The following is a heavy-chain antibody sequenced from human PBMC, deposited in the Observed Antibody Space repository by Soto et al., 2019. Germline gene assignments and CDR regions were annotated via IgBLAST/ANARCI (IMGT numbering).Heavy chain of an antibody. CDR2: ISGSGGST. CDR3: AKDVGSYSSGWPQDY. J-gene: IGHJ4*02. Sequence: GGSLRLSCAASGFTFSSYAMSWVRQAPGKGLEWVSAISGSGGSTYYADSVKGRFTISRDNSKNTLYLQMNSLRAEDTAVYYCAKDVGSYSSGWPQDYWGQGTLVTVSS. D-gene: IGHD6-19*01. V-gene: IGHV3-23*01. CDR1: GFTFSSYA.